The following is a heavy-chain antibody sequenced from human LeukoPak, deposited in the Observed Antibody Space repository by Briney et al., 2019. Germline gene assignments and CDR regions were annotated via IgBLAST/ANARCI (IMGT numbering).Heavy chain of an antibody. Sequence: PGGSLRLSCAASGFTFSSYAMSWVRQAPGKGLEWVSAISGSGGSTYYADSAKGRFTISRDNSKNTLYLQMNSLRAEDTAVYYCAKDYYGSGSYFDYWGQGTLVTVSS. V-gene: IGHV3-23*01. CDR2: ISGSGGST. CDR1: GFTFSSYA. D-gene: IGHD3-10*01. J-gene: IGHJ4*02. CDR3: AKDYYGSGSYFDY.